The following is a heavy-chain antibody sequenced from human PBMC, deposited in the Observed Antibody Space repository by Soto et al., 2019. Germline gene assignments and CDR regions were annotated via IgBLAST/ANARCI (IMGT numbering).Heavy chain of an antibody. CDR2: IDPSDSYT. J-gene: IGHJ5*02. CDR3: ARHAGGRYNWFDP. D-gene: IGHD6-19*01. Sequence: PRESLKISCKGSGYSFTSYWISWVRQMPGKGLEWMGRIDPSDSYTNYSPSFQGHVTILADKSISTAYLQWSSLKASDTAMYYCARHAGGRYNWFDPWGQGTLVTVSS. CDR1: GYSFTSYW. V-gene: IGHV5-10-1*01.